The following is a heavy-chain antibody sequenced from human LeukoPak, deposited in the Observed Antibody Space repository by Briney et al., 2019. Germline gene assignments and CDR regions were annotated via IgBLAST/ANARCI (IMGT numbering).Heavy chain of an antibody. Sequence: GRCLRLSCAASGFTFSSYGMHWVRQAPGKGLEWVAVIWYDGSNKYYADSVKGRFTISRDNSKNTLYLQMNSLRAEDTAVYYCANDYSDYAMEYWGQGTLVTVSS. CDR1: GFTFSSYG. CDR3: ANDYSDYAMEY. CDR2: IWYDGSNK. D-gene: IGHD4-11*01. V-gene: IGHV3-33*06. J-gene: IGHJ4*02.